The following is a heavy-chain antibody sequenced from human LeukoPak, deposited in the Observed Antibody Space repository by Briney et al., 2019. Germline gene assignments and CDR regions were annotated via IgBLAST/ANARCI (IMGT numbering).Heavy chain of an antibody. J-gene: IGHJ6*02. CDR2: IITTFGTA. Sequence: SVKVSCKASGGTFSSHAISWVRQAPGQGLEWMGGIITTFGTANYAQKFQGRVTITADESTSTAYMELSSLRSEDAAVYYCARAYRGSTTSKYYYGMDVWGQGTTVTVSS. D-gene: IGHD1-26*01. CDR3: ARAYRGSTTSKYYYGMDV. V-gene: IGHV1-69*13. CDR1: GGTFSSHA.